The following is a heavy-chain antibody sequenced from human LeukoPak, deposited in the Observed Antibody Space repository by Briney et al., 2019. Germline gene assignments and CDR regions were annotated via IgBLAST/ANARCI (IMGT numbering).Heavy chain of an antibody. CDR3: AREGRQSASRGPLVY. Sequence: GSLRLSCAASGFTFSSYIMNGVRQAPGKGLERVSSISSSSSYIYYADSVKGRFTISRDYAKNSLYLQMNSLRAEDTAVYYCAREGRQSASRGPLVYWGQGTLVTVSS. J-gene: IGHJ4*02. CDR2: ISSSSSYI. D-gene: IGHD1-26*01. V-gene: IGHV3-21*01. CDR1: GFTFSSYI.